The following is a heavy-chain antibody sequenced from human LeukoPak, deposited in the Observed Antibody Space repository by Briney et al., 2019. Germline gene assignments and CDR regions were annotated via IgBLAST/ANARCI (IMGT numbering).Heavy chain of an antibody. Sequence: SETLSLTCTVSDGSIKTNYWWTWVRQPPGKGLEWIGETWHSGSSTNYNPSLKSRVTISVDKPKSQFSLKLSSVTAADTAVYYCATSGQFDYWGQGTLVTVSS. J-gene: IGHJ4*02. CDR3: ATSGQFDY. CDR1: DGSIKTNYW. CDR2: TWHSGSST. V-gene: IGHV4-4*02.